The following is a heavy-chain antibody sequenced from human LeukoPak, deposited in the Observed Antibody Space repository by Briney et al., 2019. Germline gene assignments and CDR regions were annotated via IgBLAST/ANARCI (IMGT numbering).Heavy chain of an antibody. CDR1: GGTFSSYA. Sequence: SVKVSCKASGGTFSSYAISWVRQAPGQGLEWMGGIIPIFGTANYAQKFQGRVTITADKSTSTAYMELSSLRSEDTAVYYCARENRSGSYLFDYWDQGTLVTVSS. CDR2: IIPIFGTA. J-gene: IGHJ4*02. CDR3: ARENRSGSYLFDY. V-gene: IGHV1-69*06. D-gene: IGHD1-26*01.